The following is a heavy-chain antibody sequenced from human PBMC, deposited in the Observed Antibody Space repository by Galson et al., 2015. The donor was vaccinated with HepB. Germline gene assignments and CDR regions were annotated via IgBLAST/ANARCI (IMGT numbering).Heavy chain of an antibody. D-gene: IGHD6-19*01. Sequence: SLRLSCAASGFTFSSYGMHWVRQAPGKGLEWVAVISYDGSNKYYADSVKGRFTISRDNSKNTLYLQMNSLRAEDTAVYSCAKDGGSGGYYFDYWGQGTLVTVSS. CDR2: ISYDGSNK. J-gene: IGHJ4*02. CDR1: GFTFSSYG. CDR3: AKDGGSGGYYFDY. V-gene: IGHV3-30*18.